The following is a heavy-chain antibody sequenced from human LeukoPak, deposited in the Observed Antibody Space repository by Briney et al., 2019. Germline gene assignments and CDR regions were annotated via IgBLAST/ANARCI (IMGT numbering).Heavy chain of an antibody. D-gene: IGHD1-7*01. CDR3: ARDSGTTGEVKLDP. CDR1: GGSISSGSYY. CDR2: IYVTGST. J-gene: IGHJ5*02. V-gene: IGHV4-61*02. Sequence: SETLSLTCTVSGGSISSGSYYWSWIRQPAGKALEWIGRIYVTGSTTYNPSLESRVTMSLDTSKNHFSLKLRSVTAADTAVYYCARDSGTTGEVKLDPWGQGTLVTVSS.